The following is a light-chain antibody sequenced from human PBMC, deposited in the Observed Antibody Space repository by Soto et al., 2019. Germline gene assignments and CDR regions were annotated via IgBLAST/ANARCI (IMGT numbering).Light chain of an antibody. Sequence: EIVMTQSPATLSVSPGERATLSFSASQGISNSLAWYQQKPGPAPSPLIYVSATMATGSPARFSGSGSGTEFTLTINSLQSEDFGAYYCQQHHTWPSLTFGGGTKVEIK. CDR3: QQHHTWPSLT. J-gene: IGKJ4*02. CDR1: QGISNS. CDR2: VSA. V-gene: IGKV3-15*01.